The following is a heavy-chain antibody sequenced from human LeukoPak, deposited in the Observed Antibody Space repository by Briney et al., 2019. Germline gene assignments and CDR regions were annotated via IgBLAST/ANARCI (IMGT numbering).Heavy chain of an antibody. CDR2: ISGSGGST. CDR3: AKDCHDSSGYWFDP. Sequence: PGGSLRLSCAASGFTFSSYAMSGVRQAPGKGLEWVSAISGSGGSTYYADSVKGRFTISRDNSKNTLYLQMNSLRAEDTAVYYCAKDCHDSSGYWFDPWGQGTLVTVSS. V-gene: IGHV3-23*01. CDR1: GFTFSSYA. J-gene: IGHJ5*02. D-gene: IGHD3-22*01.